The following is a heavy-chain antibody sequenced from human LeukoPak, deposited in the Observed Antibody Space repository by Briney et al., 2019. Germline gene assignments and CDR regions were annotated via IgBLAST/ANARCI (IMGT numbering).Heavy chain of an antibody. Sequence: PSETLSLTCTVSGGSISSGDYYWSWIRQPPGKGLEWIGYIYYSGSTYYNPSLKSRATISVDTSKNQFSLKLSSVTAADTAVYYCARVNTMIVVVITTGWFDPWGQGTLVTVSS. CDR1: GGSISSGDYY. D-gene: IGHD3-22*01. CDR3: ARVNTMIVVVITTGWFDP. J-gene: IGHJ5*02. V-gene: IGHV4-30-4*08. CDR2: IYYSGST.